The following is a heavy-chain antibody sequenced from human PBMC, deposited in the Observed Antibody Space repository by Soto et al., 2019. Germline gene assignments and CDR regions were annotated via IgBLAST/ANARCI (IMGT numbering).Heavy chain of an antibody. CDR3: ARDYEERNDFWSGYYTGKAGTDYYYYYMDV. V-gene: IGHV3-72*01. CDR2: IRNKANSYGT. Sequence: PGGSLRLSCAASGFAFSEQYMDWVRQAPGKGLEWVARIRNKANSYGTEYAASVKGRFTISRDDSKKAVYLQMDSLKAEDTAVYYCARDYEERNDFWSGYYTGKAGTDYYYYYMDVWGKGTTVTVSS. J-gene: IGHJ6*03. CDR1: GFAFSEQY. D-gene: IGHD3-3*01.